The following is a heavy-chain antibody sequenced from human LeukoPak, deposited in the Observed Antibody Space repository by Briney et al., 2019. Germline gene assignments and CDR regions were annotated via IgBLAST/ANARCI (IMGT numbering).Heavy chain of an antibody. Sequence: GESLNISCKGSVHSFTNYWIGWARQMPGKGLEWMGIIYPGDSDTTYSPSFQGQVTISADNSISTAYLQWSSLKASDTAMYYCARLSGAAYNFLARSTYYFDYWGQGTLVTVSS. CDR1: VHSFTNYW. J-gene: IGHJ4*02. CDR3: ARLSGAAYNFLARSTYYFDY. CDR2: IYPGDSDT. D-gene: IGHD5-24*01. V-gene: IGHV5-51*01.